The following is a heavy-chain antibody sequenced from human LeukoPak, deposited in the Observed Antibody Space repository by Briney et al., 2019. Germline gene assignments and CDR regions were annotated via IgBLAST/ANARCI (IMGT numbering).Heavy chain of an antibody. J-gene: IGHJ3*02. CDR2: ISGSGSST. CDR1: GFTFSTYA. D-gene: IGHD3-16*02. CDR3: TKDYRMIAFGGVIGIDAFDI. V-gene: IGHV3-23*01. Sequence: GGSLRLSCAASGFTFSTYAMSWVRQAPGKGLEWVSGISGSGSSTFDADSVKGRFTISRDNSKNTLFLQMNSLRAEDTALYYCTKDYRMIAFGGVIGIDAFDIWGQGTMVTVSS.